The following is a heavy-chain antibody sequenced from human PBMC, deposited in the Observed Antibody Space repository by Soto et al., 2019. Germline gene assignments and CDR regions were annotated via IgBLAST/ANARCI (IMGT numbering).Heavy chain of an antibody. J-gene: IGHJ5*02. D-gene: IGHD3-16*02. CDR2: MNPNSGNT. CDR3: ARERSSSKRFDP. CDR1: GYTFTSYD. Sequence: QVQLVQSGAEVKKPGASVKVSCKASGYTFTSYDINWVRQATGQGLEWMGWMNPNSGNTGYAQKFQGRGTMTRNTSLSTAYMELSSLRSEDTAVYYCARERSSSKRFDPWGQGTLVTVSS. V-gene: IGHV1-8*01.